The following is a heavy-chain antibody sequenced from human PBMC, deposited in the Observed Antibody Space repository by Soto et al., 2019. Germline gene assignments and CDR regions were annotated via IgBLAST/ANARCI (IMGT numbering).Heavy chain of an antibody. CDR3: AKDGWELLPPAFDI. D-gene: IGHD1-26*01. CDR2: ISYDGSNK. Sequence: GGSLRLSCAASGFTFSSYGMHWVRQAPGKGLEWVAVISYDGSNKYYADSVKGRFTISRDNSKNTLYLQMNSLRAEDTAVYYCAKDGWELLPPAFDIWGQGTMVTVSS. CDR1: GFTFSSYG. V-gene: IGHV3-30*18. J-gene: IGHJ3*02.